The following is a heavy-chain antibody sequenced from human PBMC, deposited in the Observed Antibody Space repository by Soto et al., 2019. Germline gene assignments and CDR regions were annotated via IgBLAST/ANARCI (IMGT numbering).Heavy chain of an antibody. J-gene: IGHJ4*01. V-gene: IGHV3-15*07. D-gene: IGHD2-2*01. CDR2: IKSKADGGTT. Sequence: GGSLRLSCAASGFIFSNAWRNWVRQAPGKGLEWVGRIKSKADGGTTDFAAPVKGRFAISRDDSKNMMYMEMSSLRTEDTAVYYCTTDSCINMPIVRSDYWGHGTPVTVSS. CDR1: GFIFSNAW. CDR3: TTDSCINMPIVRSDY.